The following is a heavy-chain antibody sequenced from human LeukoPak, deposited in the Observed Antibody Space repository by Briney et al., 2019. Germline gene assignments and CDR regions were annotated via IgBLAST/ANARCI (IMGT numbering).Heavy chain of an antibody. CDR3: VKRVDYSEKYYFDS. J-gene: IGHJ4*02. CDR2: ISGSRGDT. D-gene: IGHD4-11*01. V-gene: IGHV3-23*01. CDR1: GFSFNKYV. Sequence: GGSLRLSCAASGFSFNKYVVNWVRQAPGKGLEWVSAISGSRGDTSYADSVKGRFTISRDNSKNTLSLQMNSLRADDTAVYYCVKRVDYSEKYYFDSWGRGTLVTVSS.